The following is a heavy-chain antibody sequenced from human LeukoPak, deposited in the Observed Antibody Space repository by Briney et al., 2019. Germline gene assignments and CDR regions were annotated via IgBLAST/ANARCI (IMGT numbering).Heavy chain of an antibody. CDR1: GNTFTSYT. V-gene: IGHV1-3*04. CDR2: INTGNDNT. D-gene: IGHD6-13*01. Sequence: ASVKVSCKASGNTFTSYTMHWVRQAPGQRLEWMGWINTGNDNTKYSQKFQGRVTITSDTSTSAAYMDLRSLRSDDTAVYYCARGPIAAAGDYWGQGTLVTVSS. CDR3: ARGPIAAAGDY. J-gene: IGHJ4*02.